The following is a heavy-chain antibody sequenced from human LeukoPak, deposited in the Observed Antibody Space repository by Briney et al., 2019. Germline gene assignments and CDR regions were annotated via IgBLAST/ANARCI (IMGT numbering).Heavy chain of an antibody. CDR2: ISSSSSYI. CDR3: ARDLSIAAAGIRYNWFDP. V-gene: IGHV3-21*01. J-gene: IGHJ5*02. D-gene: IGHD6-13*01. CDR1: GFTFSSYS. Sequence: GGSLRLSCAASGFTFSSYSMNWVRQAPGKGLEWVSSISSSSSYIYYADSVKGRFTISRDNAKNSLYLQMNSLRAEDTAVYYCARDLSIAAAGIRYNWFDPWGQGTLVTVSS.